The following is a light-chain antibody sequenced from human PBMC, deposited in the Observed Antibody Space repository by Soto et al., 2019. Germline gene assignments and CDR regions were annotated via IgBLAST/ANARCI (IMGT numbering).Light chain of an antibody. CDR1: QNIRNL. J-gene: IGKJ5*01. V-gene: IGKV1-5*01. Sequence: DIQLTQSPSTLSAAVGESVTITCRASQNIRNLLAWYQQKPGKAPKPLIYDASTLKTGVPSRFSGSGSGSEFNFTITGLQPDDFATYFCQQYNTYATFGQGTRLEI. CDR2: DAS. CDR3: QQYNTYAT.